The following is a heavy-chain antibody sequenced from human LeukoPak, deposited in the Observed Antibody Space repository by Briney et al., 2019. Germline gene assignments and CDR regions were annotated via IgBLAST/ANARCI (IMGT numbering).Heavy chain of an antibody. J-gene: IGHJ2*01. CDR3: AREVEPISAMDKRDWYFDL. V-gene: IGHV4-59*01. CDR2: IYYSGST. Sequence: SETLSLTCTVSGGSISSYYWSWIRRPPGKGLEWIGYIYYSGSTNYNPSLKSRVTISVDTSKNQFSLKLSSVTAADTAVYYCAREVEPISAMDKRDWYFDLWGRGTLVTVSS. CDR1: GGSISSYY. D-gene: IGHD5-18*01.